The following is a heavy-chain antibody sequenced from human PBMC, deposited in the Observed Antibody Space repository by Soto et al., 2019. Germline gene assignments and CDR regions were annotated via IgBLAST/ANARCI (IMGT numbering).Heavy chain of an antibody. D-gene: IGHD2-2*01. J-gene: IGHJ4*02. CDR2: MYYSGST. CDR1: GGSISSYY. Sequence: LSETLSLTCTVSGGSISSYYWTWIRQPPGKGLEWIGYMYYSGSTNYNPSLKSRVTISVDTSKNQFSLKLSSVTAADTAVYYCARGRSSTSPYPIGYWGQGTLVTVSS. V-gene: IGHV4-59*12. CDR3: ARGRSSTSPYPIGY.